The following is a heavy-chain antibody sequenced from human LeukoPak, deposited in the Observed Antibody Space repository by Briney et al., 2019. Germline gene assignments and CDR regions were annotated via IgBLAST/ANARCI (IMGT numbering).Heavy chain of an antibody. J-gene: IGHJ4*02. CDR3: AKEETGYFDY. CDR2: ISYDGSNK. V-gene: IGHV3-30*18. CDR1: GFTFSSYA. Sequence: GGSLRLSCAASGFTFSSYAMSWVRQAPGKGLEWVAVISYDGSNKYYADSVKGRFTISRDNSKNTLYLQMNSLRAEDTAVYYCAKEETGYFDYWGQGTLVTVSS.